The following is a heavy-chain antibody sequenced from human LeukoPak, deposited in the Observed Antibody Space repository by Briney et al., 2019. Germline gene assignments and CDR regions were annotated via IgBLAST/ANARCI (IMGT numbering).Heavy chain of an antibody. D-gene: IGHD3-22*01. J-gene: IGHJ4*02. CDR2: IHYSGST. V-gene: IGHV4-31*03. Sequence: PSETLSLTCTVSGGSISRGGYYWSWIRQHPGKGLEWIGCIHYSGSTYYNPSLKSRVTISVATSKNQFSLKLSSVPAADTAVYYCARVTYYYDSSGYSPVDYWGQGTLVTVSS. CDR1: GGSISRGGYY. CDR3: ARVTYYYDSSGYSPVDY.